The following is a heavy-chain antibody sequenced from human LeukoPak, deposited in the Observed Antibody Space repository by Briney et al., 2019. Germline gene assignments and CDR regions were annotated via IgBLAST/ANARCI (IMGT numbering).Heavy chain of an antibody. CDR3: ASGRTIFYYYMDV. CDR1: GYPFTSYG. D-gene: IGHD3-3*02. Sequence: ASVKVSCKASGYPFTSYGISWVRQAPGQGLEWMGWIKPNSGDTNYAQKFQGRVTMTRDTSISTVYMELSRLRFDDTAVYYCASGRTIFYYYMDVWGKGTTVTISS. J-gene: IGHJ6*03. CDR2: IKPNSGDT. V-gene: IGHV1-2*02.